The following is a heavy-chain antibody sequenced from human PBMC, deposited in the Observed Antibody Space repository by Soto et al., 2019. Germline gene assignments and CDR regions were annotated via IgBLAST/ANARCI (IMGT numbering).Heavy chain of an antibody. Sequence: QVQLVQSGAEVKKPGASVKVSCKASGYTFTSYGISWVRQAPGQGLEWMGWIRTYNGNTHHAQKFQGRVTMTTDTSTSTAYMELRSLRSDDTAVYYCAREWGQIHLGWFDPWGQGTLVTVSS. V-gene: IGHV1-18*04. D-gene: IGHD3-16*01. J-gene: IGHJ5*02. CDR3: AREWGQIHLGWFDP. CDR1: GYTFTSYG. CDR2: IRTYNGNT.